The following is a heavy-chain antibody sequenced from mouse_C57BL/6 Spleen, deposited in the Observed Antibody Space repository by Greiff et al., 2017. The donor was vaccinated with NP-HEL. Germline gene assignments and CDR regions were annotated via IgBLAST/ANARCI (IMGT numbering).Heavy chain of an antibody. V-gene: IGHV1-69*01. D-gene: IGHD4-1*01. Sequence: QVQLQQPGAELVMPGASVKLSCKASGYTFTSYWMHWVKQRPGQGLEWIGEIDPSDSYTNYNQKFKGKSTLTVDKSSSTAYMQLSSLTSEDSAVYFCARSKTGKDYWGQGTTLTVSS. CDR1: GYTFTSYW. CDR3: ARSKTGKDY. CDR2: IDPSDSYT. J-gene: IGHJ2*01.